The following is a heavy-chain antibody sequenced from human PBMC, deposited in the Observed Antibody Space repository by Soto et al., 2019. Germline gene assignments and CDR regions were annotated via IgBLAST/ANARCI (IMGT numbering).Heavy chain of an antibody. D-gene: IGHD2-15*01. J-gene: IGHJ3*02. V-gene: IGHV3-30-3*01. Sequence: QVQLVESGGGVVQPGRSLRLSCAASGFTFSSYAMHWVRQAPGKGREWVAVISYDGSNKYYADSVKGRFTISRDNSKNTLDLQMNSVRAEDPAVYCCARDRGIVVVVAAPPDAFDIWGQGTMVTVSS. CDR3: ARDRGIVVVVAAPPDAFDI. CDR1: GFTFSSYA. CDR2: ISYDGSNK.